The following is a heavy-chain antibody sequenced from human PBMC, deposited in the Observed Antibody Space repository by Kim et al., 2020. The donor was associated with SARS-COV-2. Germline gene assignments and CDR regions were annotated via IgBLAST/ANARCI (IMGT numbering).Heavy chain of an antibody. Sequence: GGSLRLSCAASGFTFSDYYMSWIRQPPGKGLEWVSYISSSGSTIYYADSVKGRFTISRDNAKNSLYLQMNSLRAEDTAVYYCASAIPTTVTYYYYYGMDVWGQGTTVTVSS. CDR1: GFTFSDYY. J-gene: IGHJ6*02. CDR2: ISSSGSTI. V-gene: IGHV3-11*01. CDR3: ASAIPTTVTYYYYYGMDV. D-gene: IGHD4-17*01.